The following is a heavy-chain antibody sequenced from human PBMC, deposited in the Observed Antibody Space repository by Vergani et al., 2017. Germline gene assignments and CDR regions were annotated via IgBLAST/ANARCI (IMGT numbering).Heavy chain of an antibody. J-gene: IGHJ5*02. CDR2: ISAYTGNI. V-gene: IGHV1-18*01. CDR3: ARDSDSGYDYRWFDP. CDR1: GYTFTRYG. D-gene: IGHD5-12*01. Sequence: QVQLVQSGAEVKKPGASVKVSCKASGYTFTRYGISWVRQAPGQGLEWMGWISAYTGNIKYAQKLQRRVTMTTDTSTSTAYRELRSLRSDDTAVYYCARDSDSGYDYRWFDPWGQGTLVTVSS.